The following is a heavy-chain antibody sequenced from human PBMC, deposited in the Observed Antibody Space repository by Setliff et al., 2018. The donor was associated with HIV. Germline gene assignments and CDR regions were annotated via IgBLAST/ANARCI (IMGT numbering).Heavy chain of an antibody. V-gene: IGHV4-34*01. Sequence: PSETLSLTCAVYGGSFNGYYWSWIRQPPGKGLEWIGEVNHSGSTNYNPSLKSRVTISVDTSKNQFSLKLSSVTAADTAVYYCASRIYYYDESRVLREEGFVPWGQGTLVTVSS. CDR3: ASRIYYYDESRVLREEGFVP. CDR1: GGSFNGYY. J-gene: IGHJ5*02. CDR2: VNHSGST. D-gene: IGHD3-22*01.